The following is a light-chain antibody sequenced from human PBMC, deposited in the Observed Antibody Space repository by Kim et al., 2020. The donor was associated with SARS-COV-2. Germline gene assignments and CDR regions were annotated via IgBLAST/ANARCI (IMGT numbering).Light chain of an antibody. CDR1: QSDSGSY. CDR2: GVS. Sequence: EIVLTQSPGTLSLSPGERATLSCRASQSDSGSYLAWYQQKPGQAPRLFIYGVSRRATGIPDRFSGSGSGTDFTLTINRLEPEDFAMYYCQQYARAPDTFGQGTRLETK. J-gene: IGKJ5*01. CDR3: QQYARAPDT. V-gene: IGKV3-20*01.